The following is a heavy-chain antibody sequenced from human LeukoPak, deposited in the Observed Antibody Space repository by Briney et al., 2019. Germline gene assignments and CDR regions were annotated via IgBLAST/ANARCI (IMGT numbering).Heavy chain of an antibody. CDR3: TTIRGYCGGDCYGY. Sequence: GGSLRLSCAASGFTFSNAWMSWVRQAPGKGLEWVGRIKSKIDGGTTDFAAPVKGRFTISRDDSKNTLYLQMNSLETEDTAVYYCTTIRGYCGGDCYGYWGQGTLVTASS. V-gene: IGHV3-15*01. CDR1: GFTFSNAW. D-gene: IGHD2-21*01. J-gene: IGHJ4*02. CDR2: IKSKIDGGTT.